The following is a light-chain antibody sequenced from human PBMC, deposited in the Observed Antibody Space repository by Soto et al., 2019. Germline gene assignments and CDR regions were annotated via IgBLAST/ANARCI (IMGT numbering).Light chain of an antibody. CDR1: SSDVGSYNL. V-gene: IGLV2-23*01. CDR2: EGT. CDR3: CSYARSTTLGTVV. Sequence: QSALTQPASVSGSPGQSITISCTGTSSDVGSYNLVSWYQQHPGKAPKLMIYEGTKRPSGVSNRFSGSKSGNTASMTISGLQAEDEADYYCCSYARSTTLGTVVFGGGTKLTVL. J-gene: IGLJ2*01.